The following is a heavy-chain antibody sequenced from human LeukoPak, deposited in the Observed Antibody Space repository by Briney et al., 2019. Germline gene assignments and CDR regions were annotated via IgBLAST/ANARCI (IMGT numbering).Heavy chain of an antibody. CDR2: INPNSGGT. Sequence: ASVKVSCKASGYTFAGYYMHWVRQAPGQGLEWMGWINPNSGGTNYAQKFQGRVTMTRDTSISTAYMELSRLRSDDTAVYYCARDRLGVVVPAGFGIWGQGTMVTVSS. J-gene: IGHJ3*02. V-gene: IGHV1-2*02. CDR3: ARDRLGVVVPAGFGI. CDR1: GYTFAGYY. D-gene: IGHD2-2*01.